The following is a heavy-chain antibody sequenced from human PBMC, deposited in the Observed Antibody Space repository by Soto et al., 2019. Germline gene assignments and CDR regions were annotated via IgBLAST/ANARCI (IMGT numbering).Heavy chain of an antibody. CDR2: SHQSGNT. CDR1: GVSISSHDW. D-gene: IGHD6-13*01. CDR3: ATRDSSRFY. J-gene: IGHJ4*02. Sequence: QVQLQESGPGLVKPSGTLSLTCAVSGVSISSHDWWTWVRQPPGKGLEWIGESHQSGNTNYNSSLESRVTISVDKSKKQFSLKLTSVTVADTAVYYCATRDSSRFYWGKGTLVTVSS. V-gene: IGHV4-4*02.